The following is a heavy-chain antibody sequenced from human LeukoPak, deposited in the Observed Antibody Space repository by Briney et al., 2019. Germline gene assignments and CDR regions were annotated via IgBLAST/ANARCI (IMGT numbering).Heavy chain of an antibody. Sequence: EASVKVSCKASGGTFSSYAISWVRQAPGQGLEWMGGIIPIFGTANYAQKFQGRVTITADESTSTAYMELSSLRSEDTAVYYCARGSYSGSYRFDYWGQGTLVTVSS. CDR1: GGTFSSYA. CDR3: ARGSYSGSYRFDY. V-gene: IGHV1-69*13. CDR2: IIPIFGTA. D-gene: IGHD1-26*01. J-gene: IGHJ4*02.